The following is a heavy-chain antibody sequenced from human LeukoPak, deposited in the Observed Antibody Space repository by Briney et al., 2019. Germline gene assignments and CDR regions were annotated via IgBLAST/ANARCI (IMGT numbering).Heavy chain of an antibody. V-gene: IGHV3-30*02. CDR3: ARHAGDIVVVPAGCMDV. Sequence: GGSLRLSCPASGFTFSNYGMHWVRQAPGKGLEWVAFIRYDGSNKYYADSVKGRFTISRDNSKNTLYLQMNSLRAEDTAVYYCARHAGDIVVVPAGCMDVWGKGTTVTVSS. CDR1: GFTFSNYG. D-gene: IGHD2-2*01. J-gene: IGHJ6*03. CDR2: IRYDGSNK.